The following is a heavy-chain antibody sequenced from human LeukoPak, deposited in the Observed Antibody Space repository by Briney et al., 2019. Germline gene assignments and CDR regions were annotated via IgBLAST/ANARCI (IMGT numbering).Heavy chain of an antibody. CDR2: IYYSGCT. J-gene: IGHJ4*02. D-gene: IGHD4-17*01. V-gene: IGHV4-31*03. CDR3: ARGSTVTTSDY. Sequence: SETLSLTCTVSGGSISSGGYYWSWIRQHPGKGLEWIGYIYYSGCTYYNPSLKSRVTISVDTSKNQFSLKLSSVTAADTAVYYCARGSTVTTSDYWDQGTLVTVSS. CDR1: GGSISSGGYY.